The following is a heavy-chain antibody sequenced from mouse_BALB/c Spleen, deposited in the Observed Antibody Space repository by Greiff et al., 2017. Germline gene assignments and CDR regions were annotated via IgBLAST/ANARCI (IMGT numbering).Heavy chain of an antibody. CDR3: ARGRDGYYGWYFDV. CDR1: GFTFSSYA. J-gene: IGHJ1*01. CDR2: ISSGGST. V-gene: IGHV5-6-5*01. Sequence: EVKVEESGGGLVKPGGSLKLSCAASGFTFSSYAMSWVRQTPEKRLEWVASISSGGSTYYPDSVKGRFTISRDNARNILYLQMSSLRSEDTAMYYCARGRDGYYGWYFDVWGAGTTVTVSS. D-gene: IGHD2-3*01.